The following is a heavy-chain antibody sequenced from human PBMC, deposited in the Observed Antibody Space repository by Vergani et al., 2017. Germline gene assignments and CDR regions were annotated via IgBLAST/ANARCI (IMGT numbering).Heavy chain of an antibody. V-gene: IGHV4-59*01. Sequence: QVRLQESGPGLVKPSATLSLTCSVSGGSMRGYYWSWIRQPPGKKLEWIGYMYHSGSTNYTPSLDARVTISGDTSKNQFSLELSSVSAADTGVYYCGRVSDVYGLGSRLLDLWGQGILGTGSS. CDR1: GGSMRGYY. CDR2: MYHSGST. D-gene: IGHD3-10*01. CDR3: GRVSDVYGLGSRLLDL. J-gene: IGHJ4*03.